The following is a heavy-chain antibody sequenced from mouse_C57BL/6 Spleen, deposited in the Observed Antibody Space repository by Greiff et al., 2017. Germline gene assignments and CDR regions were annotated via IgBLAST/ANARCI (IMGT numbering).Heavy chain of an antibody. CDR1: GYTFTSYT. CDR3: ARSRVGEGAMDY. CDR2: INPSSGYT. V-gene: IGHV1-4*01. Sequence: VQLQQSGAELARPGASVKMSCKASGYTFTSYTMHWVKQRPGQGLEWIGYINPSSGYTKYNQKFKDKATLTADKSSSTAYMQLSSLTSEDSAVYYCARSRVGEGAMDYWGQGTSVTVSS. D-gene: IGHD1-1*01. J-gene: IGHJ4*01.